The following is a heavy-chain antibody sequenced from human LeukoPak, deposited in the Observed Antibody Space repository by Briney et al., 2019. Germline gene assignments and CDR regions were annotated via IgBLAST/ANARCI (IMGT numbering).Heavy chain of an antibody. CDR1: GFTFDDYG. CDR2: INWNGGGT. J-gene: IGHJ6*03. D-gene: IGHD3-10*01. Sequence: GGSLRLSCAASGFTFDDYGMSWVRQAPGKGLGGGSGINWNGGGTGSADSVKGRFTISRDNAKKSLYLQMNSLRAEDTALYYCARDYGSGSYDNYYYYYMDVWGKGTTVTVSS. V-gene: IGHV3-20*04. CDR3: ARDYGSGSYDNYYYYYMDV.